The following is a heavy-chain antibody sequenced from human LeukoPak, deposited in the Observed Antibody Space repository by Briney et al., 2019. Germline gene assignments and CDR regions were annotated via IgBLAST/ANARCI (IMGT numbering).Heavy chain of an antibody. J-gene: IGHJ4*02. CDR1: GYTFITYG. CDR3: ARSYSSGLDY. CDR2: ISPYNGNT. Sequence: ASVKVSCKASGYTFITYGITWVRQAPGQGLEWMGWISPYNGNTNYAQNFQGRVTITTDTSATTVYMELRSLRSDDTAVYYCARSYSSGLDYWGQGALVTVSS. D-gene: IGHD6-25*01. V-gene: IGHV1-18*01.